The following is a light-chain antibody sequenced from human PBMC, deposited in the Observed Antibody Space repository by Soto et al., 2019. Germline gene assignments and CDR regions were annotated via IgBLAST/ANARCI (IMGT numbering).Light chain of an antibody. CDR1: SSNIGAGFD. Sequence: QSVLTQPPSVSGAPGQSVTISCTGSSSNIGAGFDVHWYQQLPGTAPKILIYGNNNRPSGVPDRFSGSKSDTSASLAITGLQAEDEADYYCQSYDSSLSAYVFGTGTKLTVL. J-gene: IGLJ1*01. CDR3: QSYDSSLSAYV. V-gene: IGLV1-40*01. CDR2: GNN.